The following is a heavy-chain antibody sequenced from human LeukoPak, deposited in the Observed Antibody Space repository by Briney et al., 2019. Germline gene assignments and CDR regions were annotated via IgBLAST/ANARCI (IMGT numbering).Heavy chain of an antibody. J-gene: IGHJ5*01. CDR1: GGSISMSY. V-gene: IGHV4-4*07. CDR3: AKATAGVEATTGFDS. Sequence: SETLSLTCTVSGGSISMSYWNWIRQPAGKGLEWIGRIYISGNPKYNPSLKSRATMSVDTSKNHFSLELRSVTAADTAVYYCAKATAGVEATTGFDSWGHGTLVTVAS. CDR2: IYISGNP. D-gene: IGHD1-26*01.